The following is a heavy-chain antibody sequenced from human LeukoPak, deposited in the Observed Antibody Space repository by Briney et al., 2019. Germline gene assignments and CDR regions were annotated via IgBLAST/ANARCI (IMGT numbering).Heavy chain of an antibody. CDR1: GYSFTSYW. CDR2: IYPGDSDT. Sequence: GESLKISCKGSGYSFTSYWSCWVRQMPGKGLEWMGIIYPGDSDTRYSPSFQGQVTISADKSISTAYLQWSSLKASDTAMYYCARRLIAAGSWFDPWGQGTLVTVSS. CDR3: ARRLIAAGSWFDP. V-gene: IGHV5-51*01. J-gene: IGHJ5*02. D-gene: IGHD6-13*01.